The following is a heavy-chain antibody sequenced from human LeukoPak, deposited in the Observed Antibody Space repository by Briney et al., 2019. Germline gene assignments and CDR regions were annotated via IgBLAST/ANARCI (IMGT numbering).Heavy chain of an antibody. CDR1: GFSLSASGVG. Sequence: SGPTLVNPTQTLTLTCTFSGFSLSASGVGVGWIRQPPGKALEWPALIYWDDDKRYSPSLKSRLTITKDTSKNQVVLTMTNMDPVDTATYYCAHSSSSWYGGSFDYWGQGTLVTVSS. V-gene: IGHV2-5*02. J-gene: IGHJ4*02. D-gene: IGHD6-13*01. CDR2: IYWDDDK. CDR3: AHSSSSWYGGSFDY.